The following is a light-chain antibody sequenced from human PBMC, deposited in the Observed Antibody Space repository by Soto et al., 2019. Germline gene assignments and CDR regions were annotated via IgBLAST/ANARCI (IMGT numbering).Light chain of an antibody. CDR2: GAS. Sequence: EIVLTQSPGTLSLSPGERATLSCRASQSVSSSYLAWYHQKPGQAPSLLIYGASSRAAGIPDRFSGSGSGTDFTLTISRLEPEDVAVYYCQQYGSSPYTFGQGTKLEIQ. CDR3: QQYGSSPYT. V-gene: IGKV3-20*01. CDR1: QSVSSSY. J-gene: IGKJ2*01.